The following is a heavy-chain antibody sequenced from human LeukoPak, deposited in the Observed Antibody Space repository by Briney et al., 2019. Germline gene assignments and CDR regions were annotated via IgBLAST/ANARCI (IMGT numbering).Heavy chain of an antibody. CDR1: GFIFSTYV. CDR2: INTSGGRT. Sequence: GGSLRLSCAASGFIFSTYVMTWVRQVPGKGLEWVSSINTSGGRTHYADSVKGRFTISGDNSKNTLYLQMSGLRVEDTAVYYCAKQAFGDYLYYFDHWGQGTLVTVSS. J-gene: IGHJ4*02. D-gene: IGHD4-17*01. CDR3: AKQAFGDYLYYFDH. V-gene: IGHV3-23*01.